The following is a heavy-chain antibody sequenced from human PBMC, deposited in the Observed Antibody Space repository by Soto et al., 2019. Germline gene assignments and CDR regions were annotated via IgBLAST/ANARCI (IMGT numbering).Heavy chain of an antibody. D-gene: IGHD1-26*01. CDR2: INSDGSST. V-gene: IGHV3-74*01. CDR3: ARRREGYYYGLDV. Sequence: GGSLRLSCAASRYTFSSYWMYWVRQAPGKGLVWVSRINSDGSSTRYADSVKGRFSISRDNSKSTLYLQMNTLRAEDTAVYYCARRREGYYYGLDVWGQGTTVTVSS. CDR1: RYTFSSYW. J-gene: IGHJ6*02.